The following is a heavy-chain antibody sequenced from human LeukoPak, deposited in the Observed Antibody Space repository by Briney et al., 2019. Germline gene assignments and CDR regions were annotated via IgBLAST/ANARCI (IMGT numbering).Heavy chain of an antibody. D-gene: IGHD3-10*01. CDR1: GGSFSGYY. CDR2: INHSGST. V-gene: IGHV4-34*01. J-gene: IGHJ4*02. Sequence: SETLSLTCAVYGGSFSGYYWSWIRQPPGKGLEWIGEINHSGSTNYNPSLKSRVTISVDTSKNQFSLKLSSVTAADTAVYYCARLFAARVRGVIDDYWGQGTLVTVSS. CDR3: ARLFAARVRGVIDDY.